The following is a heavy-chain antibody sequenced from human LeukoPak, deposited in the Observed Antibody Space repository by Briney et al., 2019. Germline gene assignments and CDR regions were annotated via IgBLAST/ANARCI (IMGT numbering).Heavy chain of an antibody. J-gene: IGHJ4*02. CDR3: AKDREPGRPQGAFDT. Sequence: SVKVSCKASGNTFNIYSVTWVRQAPGKGLEWLGGIIPNSHTPLYAENIHDRVTISADEAADTVYLELSGLNSEDTAVYYCAKDREPGRPQGAFDTWAQGTLVVVSS. CDR2: IIPNSHTP. D-gene: IGHD1-14*01. V-gene: IGHV1-69*13. CDR1: GNTFNIYS.